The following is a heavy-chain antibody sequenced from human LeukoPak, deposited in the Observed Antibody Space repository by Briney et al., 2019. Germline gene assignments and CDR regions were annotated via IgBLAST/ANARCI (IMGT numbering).Heavy chain of an antibody. D-gene: IGHD1-1*01. CDR1: GFTFSSFW. V-gene: IGHV3-74*03. CDR3: VRHNAARAFDI. CDR2: VSDDGSTT. J-gene: IGHJ3*02. Sequence: PGGSLRLSCAASGFTFSSFWMHWVRQAPGKGLVWVSRVSDDGSTTTYADSVKGRFTISRDNAKNTLYLQMNSLRPEDMAVYYCVRHNAARAFDIWGQGTMVIVSS.